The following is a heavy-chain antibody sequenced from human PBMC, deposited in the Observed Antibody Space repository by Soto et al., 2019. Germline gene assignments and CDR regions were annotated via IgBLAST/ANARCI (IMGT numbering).Heavy chain of an antibody. CDR3: ARVAAAGTSRHYFDY. Sequence: GASVKVSCKASGYTFTSYYMHWVRQAPGQGLEWMGIINPSGGSTSYAQKFQGRVTMTRDTSTSTVYMELSSLRSEDTAVYYCARVAAAGTSRHYFDYWGQGTLVTVSS. V-gene: IGHV1-46*03. D-gene: IGHD6-13*01. CDR1: GYTFTSYY. CDR2: INPSGGST. J-gene: IGHJ4*02.